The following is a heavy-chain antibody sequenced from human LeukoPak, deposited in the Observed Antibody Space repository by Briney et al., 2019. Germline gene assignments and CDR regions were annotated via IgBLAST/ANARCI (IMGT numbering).Heavy chain of an antibody. CDR1: GGSISSGTYY. CDR2: IHYSGDT. Sequence: SGTLSLTCTVSGGSISSGTYYWAWICQPPGKGPEWIGTIHYSGDTYYNPSLKSRVTISVDPPKKQFFLNLSSVTAADTAVYYCARLGGYYGPPGYWGQGTLVTVSS. D-gene: IGHD3-10*01. J-gene: IGHJ4*02. V-gene: IGHV4-39*01. CDR3: ARLGGYYGPPGY.